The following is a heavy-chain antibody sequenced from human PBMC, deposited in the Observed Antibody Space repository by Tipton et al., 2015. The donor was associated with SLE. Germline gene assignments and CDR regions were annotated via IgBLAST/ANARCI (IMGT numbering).Heavy chain of an antibody. J-gene: IGHJ4*02. Sequence: QVQLVQSGPELKKPGASVRISCKTSGYTFTSSSMNWVRQAPGQGLEWMGWININTGNPTYAQGSTGRFAFSLDTSVSTAYLQISSLKAEDTAVYYCARSKGVFDYWGQGTLVTVSS. CDR2: ININTGNP. V-gene: IGHV7-4-1*02. D-gene: IGHD4-11*01. CDR1: GYTFTSSS. CDR3: ARSKGVFDY.